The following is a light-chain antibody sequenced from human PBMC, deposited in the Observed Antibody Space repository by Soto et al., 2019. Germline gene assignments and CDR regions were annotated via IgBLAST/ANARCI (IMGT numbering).Light chain of an antibody. CDR3: QQYTSYSWT. J-gene: IGKJ1*01. CDR2: DAS. Sequence: DIQMTQSPSTLSASVGDRVTITCRASQSINSWLAWYQQKPGKAPQILIYDASTLKSGVPSRFSASGSGTDFTLIISSLQPDDFATYYCQQYTSYSWTFGQGTKVDNK. V-gene: IGKV1-5*01. CDR1: QSINSW.